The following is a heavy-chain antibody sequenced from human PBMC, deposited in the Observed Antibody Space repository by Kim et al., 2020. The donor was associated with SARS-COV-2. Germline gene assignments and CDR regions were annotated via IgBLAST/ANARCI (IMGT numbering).Heavy chain of an antibody. D-gene: IGHD6-19*01. CDR3: AGHQRYSSGRYVAFYY. Sequence: SETLSLTCTVSGGSLSSSSYYWGWIRQPPGKGLEWIGTAYYSGNTYYNPSLKSRVTISVDTSKNQFSLKLGSVTAAVTAVYFSAGHQRYSSGRYVAFYY. CDR2: AYYSGNT. CDR1: GGSLSSSSYY. J-gene: IGHJ6*01. V-gene: IGHV4-39*01.